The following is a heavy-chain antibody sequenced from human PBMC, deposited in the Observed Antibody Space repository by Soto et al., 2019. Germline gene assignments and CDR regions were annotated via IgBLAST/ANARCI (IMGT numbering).Heavy chain of an antibody. V-gene: IGHV3-30-3*01. J-gene: IGHJ3*02. CDR2: ITPDGNGA. CDR3: VRGPSHGAFDI. Sequence: QVQLVESGGDVVQPGRSLRLSCAASGSTFSSYDIHWVRQAPGKGLEWVAHITPDGNGAYYADSVKGRFTVSRDNARNTVYLQVKSLRPEDTAVYHCVRGPSHGAFDIWGQGTLVTVSS. CDR1: GSTFSSYD.